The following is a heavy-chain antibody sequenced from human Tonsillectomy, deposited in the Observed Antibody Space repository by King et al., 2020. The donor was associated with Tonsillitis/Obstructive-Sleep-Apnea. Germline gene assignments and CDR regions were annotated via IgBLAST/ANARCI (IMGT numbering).Heavy chain of an antibody. CDR1: GFTFSDYY. J-gene: IGHJ3*02. V-gene: IGHV3-11*06. CDR2: ISSSSSYT. D-gene: IGHD1-7*01. Sequence: VQLVESGGGLVKPGGSLRLSCAASGFTFSDYYMSWICQAPGKGLEWVSYISSSSSYTNYADSVKGRFTISRDNAKKSLYLQMNSLRAEDTAVYYCASLGNYDHDAFDIWGQGTMVTVSS. CDR3: ASLGNYDHDAFDI.